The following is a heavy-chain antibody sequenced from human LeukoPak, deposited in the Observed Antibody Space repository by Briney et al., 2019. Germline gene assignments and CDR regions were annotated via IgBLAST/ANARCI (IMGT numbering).Heavy chain of an antibody. CDR3: ARDAFRIAARNPD. D-gene: IGHD6-6*01. CDR1: GFTFSSYG. CDR2: IWYDGSNK. J-gene: IGHJ4*02. Sequence: GSLRLSCAASGFTFSSYGMHWVRQAPGKWLEWVAVIWYDGSNKYYADSVKGRFTISRDNSKNTLYLQMNSLRAEDTAVYYCARDAFRIAARNPDWGQGTLVTVSS. V-gene: IGHV3-33*01.